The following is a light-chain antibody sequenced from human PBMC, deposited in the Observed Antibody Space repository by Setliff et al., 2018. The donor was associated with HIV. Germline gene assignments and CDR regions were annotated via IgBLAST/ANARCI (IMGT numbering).Light chain of an antibody. CDR3: CSYAGSYTRYV. CDR2: DVS. CDR1: SSDVGGYNY. Sequence: QSALTQPRSVSGSPGQSVTISCTGTSSDVGGYNYVSWYQQHPGKSPKLMIYDVSKRPSGVPDRFSGSKSGNTASLTISGLQAEDEADYFCCSYAGSYTRYVLGTGTKVT. J-gene: IGLJ1*01. V-gene: IGLV2-11*01.